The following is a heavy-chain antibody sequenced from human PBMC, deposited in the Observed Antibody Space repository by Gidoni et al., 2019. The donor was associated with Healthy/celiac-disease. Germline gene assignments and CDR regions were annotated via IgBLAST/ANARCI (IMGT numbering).Heavy chain of an antibody. J-gene: IGHJ6*02. V-gene: IGHV3-9*01. CDR3: AKDGPLKYSSSGYGMDV. Sequence: EVQLVESGGGLVQPGRSLRLPCAASGFTLDDYAMHWVRQAPGKGLEWVSGISWNSGSIGYADSVKGRFTISRDNAKNSLYLQMNSLRAEDTALYYCAKDGPLKYSSSGYGMDVWGQGTTVTVSS. CDR2: ISWNSGSI. D-gene: IGHD6-6*01. CDR1: GFTLDDYA.